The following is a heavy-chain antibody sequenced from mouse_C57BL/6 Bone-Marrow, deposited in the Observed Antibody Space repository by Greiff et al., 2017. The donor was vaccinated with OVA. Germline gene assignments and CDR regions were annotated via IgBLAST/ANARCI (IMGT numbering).Heavy chain of an antibody. Sequence: VQLQQSGPELVKPGASVKISCKASGYTFTDYYMNWVKQSHGKSLEWIGDINPNNGGTSYNQKFKGKATLTVDKSPSTAYMELRSLTSEDSAVYYCALRGYYGSSYDYWGQGTTLTVSS. V-gene: IGHV1-26*01. CDR3: ALRGYYGSSYDY. J-gene: IGHJ2*01. CDR1: GYTFTDYY. D-gene: IGHD1-1*01. CDR2: INPNNGGT.